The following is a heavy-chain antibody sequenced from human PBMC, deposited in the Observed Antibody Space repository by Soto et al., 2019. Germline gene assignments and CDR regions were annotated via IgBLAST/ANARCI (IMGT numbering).Heavy chain of an antibody. J-gene: IGHJ4*02. CDR1: GFTFNTYG. V-gene: IGHV3-30*18. CDR2: ISSDATSK. CDR3: AKQLRGSGWYPLDS. D-gene: IGHD6-19*01. Sequence: GGSLRLSCAASGFTFNTYGVHWVRQAPGKGLEWVALISSDATSKFYGDSVKGRFTISRDNPKNTLYLQMNSLRAEDTAVYYCAKQLRGSGWYPLDSWGQGTPVTVSS.